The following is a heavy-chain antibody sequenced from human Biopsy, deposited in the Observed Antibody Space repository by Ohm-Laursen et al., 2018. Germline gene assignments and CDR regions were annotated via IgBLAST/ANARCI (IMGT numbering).Heavy chain of an antibody. D-gene: IGHD4-17*01. J-gene: IGHJ4*02. CDR1: GGSFSDYG. CDR2: VIPISNTA. CDR3: ATLTEDYGASPDS. V-gene: IGHV1-69*13. Sequence: VKISCKASGGSFSDYGLSWARQAPGRGLEWMGRVIPISNTANYAQNFQDRLTITADRSTNTAYMELNSLRSEDTAVYFCATLTEDYGASPDSWGQGTLVVVSS.